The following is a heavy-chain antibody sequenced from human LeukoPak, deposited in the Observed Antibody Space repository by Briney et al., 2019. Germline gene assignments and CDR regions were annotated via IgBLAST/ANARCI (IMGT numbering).Heavy chain of an antibody. CDR3: AKDYLAQEQQFVY. CDR2: LSDNGGST. CDR1: GFTFSSYA. J-gene: IGHJ4*02. Sequence: GGSLRLSCAASGFTFSSYAMSWVRQAPGKGLEWVSGLSDNGGSTFYADSVKGRFSIFRDNSKNMVYLQMNSLRGEDTAVYYCAKDYLAQEQQFVYWGQGTLVTVSS. V-gene: IGHV3-23*01.